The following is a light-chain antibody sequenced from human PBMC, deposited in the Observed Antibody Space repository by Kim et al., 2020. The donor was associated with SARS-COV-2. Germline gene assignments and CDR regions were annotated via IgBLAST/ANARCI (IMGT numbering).Light chain of an antibody. V-gene: IGKV3-15*01. J-gene: IGKJ2*01. CDR3: QQYNRWPYT. CDR2: GAS. CDR1: QSVSTN. Sequence: LSVSPGERATLFCRASQSVSTNVAWYQQKPGQAPRLLIFGASPRATGVPARFSGSGSGTDFTLTIGGLQSEDFAVYFCQQYNRWPYTFGQGTKLE.